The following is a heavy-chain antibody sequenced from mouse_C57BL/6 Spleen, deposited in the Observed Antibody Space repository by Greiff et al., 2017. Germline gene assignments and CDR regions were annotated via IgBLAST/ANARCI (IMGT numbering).Heavy chain of an antibody. CDR2: IYPRSGNT. Sequence: VQLQQSGAELARPGASVKLSCKASGYTFTSYGISWVKQRTGQGLEWIGEIYPRSGNTYYNEKFKGKATLTADKSSSTAYMELRSLTSEDSAVYFCARSTDQAHYYAMDYWGQGTSVTVSS. D-gene: IGHD3-2*02. J-gene: IGHJ4*01. CDR1: GYTFTSYG. V-gene: IGHV1-81*01. CDR3: ARSTDQAHYYAMDY.